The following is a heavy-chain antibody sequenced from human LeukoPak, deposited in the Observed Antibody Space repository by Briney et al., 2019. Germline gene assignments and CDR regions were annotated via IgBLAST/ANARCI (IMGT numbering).Heavy chain of an antibody. V-gene: IGHV3-11*04. D-gene: IGHD3-3*01. Sequence: GGSLRLSCAASGFTFSDYYMSWIRQAPGKGLEWVSYISSSGSTIYYADSVKGRFTISRDNAKNSLYLQMNSLRAEDTAVYYCATANYDFWSGYYPDYWGQGTLVTVSS. J-gene: IGHJ4*02. CDR2: ISSSGSTI. CDR1: GFTFSDYY. CDR3: ATANYDFWSGYYPDY.